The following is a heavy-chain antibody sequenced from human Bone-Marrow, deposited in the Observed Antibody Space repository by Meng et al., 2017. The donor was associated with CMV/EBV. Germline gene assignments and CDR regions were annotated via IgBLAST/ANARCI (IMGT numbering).Heavy chain of an antibody. J-gene: IGHJ5*02. D-gene: IGHD6-6*01. CDR2: INPNSGGT. Sequence: ASVKVSCKASGYTFTSYDINWVRQATGQGLEWMGWINPNSGGTNYAQKFQGRVTMTRDTSISTAYMELSRLRSDDTAVYYCAEGSAEYSSTFDPWGQGTLVTVSS. V-gene: IGHV1-2*02. CDR1: GYTFTSYD. CDR3: AEGSAEYSSTFDP.